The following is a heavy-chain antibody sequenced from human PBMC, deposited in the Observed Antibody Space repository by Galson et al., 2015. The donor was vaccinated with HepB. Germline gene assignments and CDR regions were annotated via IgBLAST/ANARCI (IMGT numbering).Heavy chain of an antibody. CDR1: GFSFTTYA. CDR3: AKSPTSSVYAEYFQY. V-gene: IGHV3-30-3*01. D-gene: IGHD5/OR15-5a*01. J-gene: IGHJ1*01. CDR2: ISFDGSNK. Sequence: SLRLSCAASGFSFTTYAMHWVRQAPGKGLEWVAVISFDGSNKYYADSVKGRFTVSRDNSKNTLYLQMNSLRTEDTAVYYCAKSPTSSVYAEYFQYWGQGTLVTVSS.